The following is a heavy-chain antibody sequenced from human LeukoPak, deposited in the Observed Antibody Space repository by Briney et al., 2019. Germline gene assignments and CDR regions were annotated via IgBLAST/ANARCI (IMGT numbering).Heavy chain of an antibody. Sequence: SETLSLTCTVSGGSISSSSYYWGWIRQPPGKGLEWIGSIYYSGSTYYNPSLKSRVTISLDTSKNQFSLKLTPVTAADTAVYYCARRQPLLIWFGELTNWFDPWGQGTLVIVSS. D-gene: IGHD3-10*01. CDR1: GGSISSSSYY. CDR2: IYYSGST. CDR3: ARRQPLLIWFGELTNWFDP. V-gene: IGHV4-39*07. J-gene: IGHJ5*02.